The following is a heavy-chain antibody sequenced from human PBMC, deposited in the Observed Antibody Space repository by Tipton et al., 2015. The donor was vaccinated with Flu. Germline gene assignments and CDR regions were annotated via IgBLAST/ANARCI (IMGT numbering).Heavy chain of an antibody. D-gene: IGHD4-23*01. CDR3: ALNAVGVFDC. V-gene: IGHV4-31*03. Sequence: LRLSCTVSGGSISSGGYYWSWIRQHPGKGLEWIGYIYYSGSTYYNPSLKSRVTRSVDTSKNQFSLKLCSVTAADTAVYYCALNAVGVFDCWGQGSLVTVSS. CDR2: IYYSGST. J-gene: IGHJ4*02. CDR1: GGSISSGGYY.